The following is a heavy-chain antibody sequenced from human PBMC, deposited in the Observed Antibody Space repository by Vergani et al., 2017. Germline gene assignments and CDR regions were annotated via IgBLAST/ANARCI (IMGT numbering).Heavy chain of an antibody. CDR3: ASTARGLTIFGVVTTDYYYYYMDV. V-gene: IGHV1-58*02. D-gene: IGHD3-3*01. J-gene: IGHJ6*03. CDR1: GFTFTSSA. CDR2: IVVGSGNT. Sequence: QMQLVQSGPEVKKPGTSVKVSCKASGFTFTSSAMQWVRQARGQRLEWIGWIVVGSGNTNYAQKFQERVTITRDMSTSTAYMGLSSLRSEDTAVYYCASTARGLTIFGVVTTDYYYYYMDVWGKGTTVTVSS.